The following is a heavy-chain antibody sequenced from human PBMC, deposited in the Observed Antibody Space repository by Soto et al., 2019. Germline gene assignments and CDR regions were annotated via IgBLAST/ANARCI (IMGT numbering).Heavy chain of an antibody. J-gene: IGHJ6*02. CDR2: ISDYNGNT. D-gene: IGHD1-1*01. CDR1: GYTLATYG. Sequence: QVQLVQSGAEVKKPGASVQVSCKASGYTLATYGISWVRQAPGQGLEWMGWISDYNGNTNYAQKLQDRVTLTTDTSTNTAYMELRSLRSDDTAVYYCARDGTSMYGMDVWGQGTTVTVSS. V-gene: IGHV1-18*01. CDR3: ARDGTSMYGMDV.